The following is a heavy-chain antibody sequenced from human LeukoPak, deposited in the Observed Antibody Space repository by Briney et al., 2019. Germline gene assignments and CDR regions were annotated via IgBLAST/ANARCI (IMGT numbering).Heavy chain of an antibody. D-gene: IGHD1-26*01. Sequence: ASVKVSCKASGYTFTGYYMHWVRQAPGQGLERMGWINPNSGGTNYAQKFQGRVTMTRDTSISTAYMELSRLRSDDTAVYYCARETMPSGSYVYWGQGTLVTVSS. CDR1: GYTFTGYY. J-gene: IGHJ4*02. CDR2: INPNSGGT. CDR3: ARETMPSGSYVY. V-gene: IGHV1-2*02.